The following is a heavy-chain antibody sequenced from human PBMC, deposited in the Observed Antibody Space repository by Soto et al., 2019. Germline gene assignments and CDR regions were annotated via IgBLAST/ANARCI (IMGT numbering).Heavy chain of an antibody. Sequence: GWSLRLSCAASGFTFSNAWMSWVRQAPGKGLEWVGRIKSKTDGGTTDYAAPVKGRFTISRDDSKNTLYLQMNSLKTEDTAVYYCTGGGSYYYYYYGMDVWGQGTTVTVSS. CDR3: TGGGSYYYYYYGMDV. CDR2: IKSKTDGGTT. V-gene: IGHV3-15*01. CDR1: GFTFSNAW. J-gene: IGHJ6*02. D-gene: IGHD1-26*01.